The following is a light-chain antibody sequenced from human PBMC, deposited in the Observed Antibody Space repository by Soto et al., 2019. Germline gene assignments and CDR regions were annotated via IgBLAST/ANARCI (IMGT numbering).Light chain of an antibody. J-gene: IGLJ2*01. CDR1: SSDVGGYNY. Sequence: QSALTQPASVSGSPGQSITISCTRTSSDVGGYNYVSWYQQHPGKAPKLMIYDVSNRPSGVSNRFSGSKSGNTASLTISWLQAEDEADYYCSSYTSSSTVVFGGGTKLTVL. CDR2: DVS. CDR3: SSYTSSSTVV. V-gene: IGLV2-14*01.